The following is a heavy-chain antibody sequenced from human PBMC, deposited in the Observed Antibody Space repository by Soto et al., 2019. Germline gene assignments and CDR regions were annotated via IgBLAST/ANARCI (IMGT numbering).Heavy chain of an antibody. CDR2: IYSGGST. CDR1: GFTVSSNY. Sequence: GGSLRLSCAAAGFTVSSNYMSWVRQAPGKGLEWVSVIYSGGSTYYADSVKGRFTISRDNSKNTLYLQMNSLRAEDTAVYYCARDEVFYGSGSQLYGMDVWGQGTTVTVS. J-gene: IGHJ6*02. D-gene: IGHD3-10*01. V-gene: IGHV3-53*01. CDR3: ARDEVFYGSGSQLYGMDV.